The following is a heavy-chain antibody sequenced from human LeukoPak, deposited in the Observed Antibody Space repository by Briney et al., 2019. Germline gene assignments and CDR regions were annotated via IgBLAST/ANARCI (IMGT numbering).Heavy chain of an antibody. V-gene: IGHV3-23*01. CDR2: ISGTDGNT. CDR1: GFTFNSYA. J-gene: IGHJ6*02. D-gene: IGHD1-26*01. Sequence: GGSLRLSCAASGFTFNSYAMSWVRQPPGKGLEWVSVISGTDGNTYYADSVKGRFTISRDNSNNTLYLQMNGLRAEDTAVYYCAKDKRSGSYYYHFGMDVWGQGTTVTVSS. CDR3: AKDKRSGSYYYHFGMDV.